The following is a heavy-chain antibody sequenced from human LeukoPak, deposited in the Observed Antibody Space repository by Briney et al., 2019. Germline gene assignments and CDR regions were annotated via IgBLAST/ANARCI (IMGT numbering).Heavy chain of an antibody. V-gene: IGHV1-46*01. Sequence: SVKVSCKTSGYTFSRYYIHWVRQAPGQGLEWMGIINTSGATTRYGQKFKGRVTATRDTSTSTVYMEMSSLNSEDTAVYYCARGLESSGWYGMDVWGQGTTIIVSS. J-gene: IGHJ6*02. CDR3: ARGLESSGWYGMDV. CDR2: INTSGATT. CDR1: GYTFSRYY. D-gene: IGHD6-19*01.